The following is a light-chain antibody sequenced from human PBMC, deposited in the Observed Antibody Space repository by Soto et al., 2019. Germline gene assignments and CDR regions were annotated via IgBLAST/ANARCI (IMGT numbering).Light chain of an antibody. Sequence: QSALTQPASVSGSPGQSITISCTGTRSDVGGYDYVSWYQHFPGKAPTLIIYEVSNRPSGVSNRFSGSKSGNTASLTISGLQAEDEADYYCSSYTSSITVDVVFGGGTKVTVL. CDR2: EVS. CDR3: SSYTSSITVDVV. J-gene: IGLJ2*01. V-gene: IGLV2-14*01. CDR1: RSDVGGYDY.